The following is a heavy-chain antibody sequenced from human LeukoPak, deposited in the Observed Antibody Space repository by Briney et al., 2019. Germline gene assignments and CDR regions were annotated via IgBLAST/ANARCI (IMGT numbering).Heavy chain of an antibody. CDR1: GFTFSSYW. CDR3: AIGDSSGWTGDY. Sequence: GGSLRLSCAAPGFTFSSYWMSWVRQAPGKGLQWVANIKQDGSEKYYVDSVKGRFTISRDNAKKSLYLQMNSLRAEDTAVYYCAIGDSSGWTGDYWGQGTLVTVSS. D-gene: IGHD6-19*01. J-gene: IGHJ4*02. V-gene: IGHV3-7*01. CDR2: IKQDGSEK.